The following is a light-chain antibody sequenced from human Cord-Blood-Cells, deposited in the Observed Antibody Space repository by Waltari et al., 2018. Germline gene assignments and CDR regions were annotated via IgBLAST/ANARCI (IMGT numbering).Light chain of an antibody. J-gene: IGLJ1*01. Sequence: QSVLTQPPSVSGAPGQRVTISCTGSSSNIVAGYDVHWYQQLPGTAPKLLIYGNSDRPSGVPDRCSGSKSGTSASLASTGLQAEDEADYYCQSYDSSLGNVFGTGTKVTVL. V-gene: IGLV1-40*01. CDR3: QSYDSSLGNV. CDR2: GNS. CDR1: SSNIVAGYD.